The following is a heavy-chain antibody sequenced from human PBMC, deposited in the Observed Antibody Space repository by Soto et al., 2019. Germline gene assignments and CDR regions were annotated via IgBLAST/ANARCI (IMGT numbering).Heavy chain of an antibody. J-gene: IGHJ4*02. CDR2: ISGSGGST. V-gene: IGHV3-23*01. Sequence: GGSLRLSCAASGFTFRNYAGTWVRQAPGKGLEWVSTISGSGGSTYYADSVKGRFTISRDNSKNTLYLQMNSLRAEDTAVYYCAKDQGSSWYEIDYWGQRTLVTVS. CDR3: AKDQGSSWYEIDY. D-gene: IGHD6-13*01. CDR1: GFTFRNYA.